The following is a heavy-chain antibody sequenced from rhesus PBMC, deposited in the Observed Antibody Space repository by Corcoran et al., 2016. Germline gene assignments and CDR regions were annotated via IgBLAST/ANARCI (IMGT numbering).Heavy chain of an antibody. J-gene: IGHJ6*01. D-gene: IGHD2-15*01. CDR2: IYGSGGSP. V-gene: IGHV4-160*01. Sequence: QVQLQESGPGLVKPSATLSLTCAVSGGSISSNYWSWIRPAPGKGLEWIGRIYGSGGSPDYNPSLKSRVTISTDPSKNQFSLKLSSVTAADTAVYYCARELPSYGLDSWGQGVVVTVSS. CDR1: GGSISSNY. CDR3: ARELPSYGLDS.